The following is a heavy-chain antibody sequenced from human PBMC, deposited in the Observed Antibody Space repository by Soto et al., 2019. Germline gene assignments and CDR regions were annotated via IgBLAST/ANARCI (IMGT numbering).Heavy chain of an antibody. V-gene: IGHV1-18*01. CDR2: ISTANSYT. Sequence: ASVKVSCKASGYTFTAYGLSWVRKAPGQGHKWMGWISTANSYTYYAQYFQGRVSMTTDTSTYTAYMELRSLRSDDTAVYYCARDLGREADGNHLFDYWGQGTLVTVSS. D-gene: IGHD6-13*01. CDR1: GYTFTAYG. CDR3: ARDLGREADGNHLFDY. J-gene: IGHJ4*02.